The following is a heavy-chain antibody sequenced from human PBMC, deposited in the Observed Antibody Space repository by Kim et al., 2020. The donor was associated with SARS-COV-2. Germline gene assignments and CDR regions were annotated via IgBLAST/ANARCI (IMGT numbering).Heavy chain of an antibody. D-gene: IGHD1-26*01. CDR1: GFTFNTYG. V-gene: IGHV3-30*18. CDR3: AKSFSGSYFGYDY. J-gene: IGHJ4*02. CDR2: ISYDGSNK. Sequence: GGSLRLSCAVSGFTFNTYGMHWVRQAPGKGLEWVAVISYDGSNKYYADSVKGRFTISRDNSKHTLYLQMYRLRIEDTAVYYCAKSFSGSYFGYDYWGQGTLVTVSS.